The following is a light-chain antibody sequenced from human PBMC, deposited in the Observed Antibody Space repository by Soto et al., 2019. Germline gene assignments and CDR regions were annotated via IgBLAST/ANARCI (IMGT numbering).Light chain of an antibody. CDR3: VSWDDSLNGHV. Sequence: QSVLAQPPSASGTPGQRVTVSCSGSSSNWYQQLPGTAPKLLIYSNDQRPSGVPDRFSASKSGTSASLAMSGLQSEDEADYYCVSWDDSLNGHVFGTGTKVTVL. J-gene: IGLJ1*01. CDR2: SND. CDR1: SSN. V-gene: IGLV1-44*01.